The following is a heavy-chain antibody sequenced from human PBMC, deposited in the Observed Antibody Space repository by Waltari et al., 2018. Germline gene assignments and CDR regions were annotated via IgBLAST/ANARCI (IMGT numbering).Heavy chain of an antibody. CDR3: AAAVRGPPPFLYY. J-gene: IGHJ4*02. D-gene: IGHD3-10*01. CDR1: GGSISSGSYY. CDR2: IYTSGST. V-gene: IGHV4-61*02. Sequence: QVQLQESGPGLVKPSQTLSLTCTVSGGSISSGSYYWSWIRQPAGKGLEWIGRIYTSGSTNYNPSLKSRVTISVDTSKNQFSLKLSSVTAADTAVYYCAAAVRGPPPFLYYGGQGTLVTVSS.